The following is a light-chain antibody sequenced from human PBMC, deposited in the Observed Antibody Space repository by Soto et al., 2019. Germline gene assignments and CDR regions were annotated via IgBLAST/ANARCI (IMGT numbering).Light chain of an antibody. V-gene: IGKV3-20*01. CDR3: QQYGRT. Sequence: DIVLTQSPGTLSLSPGERATLSCRASQSVNSNYLAWYQQKPGQAPRLLIFGASTRATGISDRFRGSGSGTDFTLTINRLELEDFAVYYCQQYGRTFGQGTKLEIK. CDR2: GAS. CDR1: QSVNSNY. J-gene: IGKJ2*01.